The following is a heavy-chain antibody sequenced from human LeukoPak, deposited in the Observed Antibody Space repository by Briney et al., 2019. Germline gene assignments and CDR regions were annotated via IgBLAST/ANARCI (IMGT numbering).Heavy chain of an antibody. Sequence: PGGSLRLSCAASGFTFSSYAMHWVRQAPGKGLEWVAVISYDGSNKYYADSVKGRFTISRDNSKNTLYLQMNSLRAEDTAVYYCARDPTRLGADYYYGMDVWGQGTTVTVSS. CDR1: GFTFSSYA. CDR2: ISYDGSNK. J-gene: IGHJ6*02. CDR3: ARDPTRLGADYYYGMDV. D-gene: IGHD1-26*01. V-gene: IGHV3-30-3*01.